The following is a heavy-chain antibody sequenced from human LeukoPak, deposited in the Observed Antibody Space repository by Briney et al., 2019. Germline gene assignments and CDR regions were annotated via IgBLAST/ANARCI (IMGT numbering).Heavy chain of an antibody. V-gene: IGHV3-23*01. J-gene: IGHJ5*02. CDR2: ISGSGGST. Sequence: GRSLRLSCAASGFTFSSYAMSWVRQAPGKGLEWVSAISGSGGSTYYADSVKGRFTISRDNSKNTLYLQMNSLRAEDTAVYYCARATWDDYGDPNWFDPWGQGTLVTVSS. D-gene: IGHD4-17*01. CDR1: GFTFSSYA. CDR3: ARATWDDYGDPNWFDP.